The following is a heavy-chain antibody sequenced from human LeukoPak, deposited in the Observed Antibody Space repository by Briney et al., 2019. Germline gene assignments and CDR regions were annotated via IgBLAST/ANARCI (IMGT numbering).Heavy chain of an antibody. CDR2: IYHSGST. V-gene: IGHV4-38-2*02. CDR1: GYSISSGYY. CDR3: ARESYCSSTSCYYRLDY. D-gene: IGHD2-2*01. J-gene: IGHJ4*02. Sequence: SETLSLTCAVSGYSISSGYYWGWIRQPPGKGLEWIGSIYHSGSTYYNPSLKSRVTISVDTSKNQFSLKLSSVTAADTAVYYCARESYCSSTSCYYRLDYWGQGTLVTVSS.